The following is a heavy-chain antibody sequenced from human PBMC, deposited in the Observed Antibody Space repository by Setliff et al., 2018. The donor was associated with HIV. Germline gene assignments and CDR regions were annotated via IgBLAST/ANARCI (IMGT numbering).Heavy chain of an antibody. CDR3: VRVTADRTNYYYYMDV. V-gene: IGHV1-18*01. CDR1: GYTFTSYA. CDR2: ISAHSGYA. J-gene: IGHJ6*03. D-gene: IGHD4-17*01. Sequence: ASVKVSCKASGYTFTSYAMNWVRQAPGQGLEWMGWISAHSGYAKSAQKFQGRVTMDTDTSTNTAYMEVRSLTSDDTAVYYCVRVTADRTNYYYYMDVWDKGTTVTVSS.